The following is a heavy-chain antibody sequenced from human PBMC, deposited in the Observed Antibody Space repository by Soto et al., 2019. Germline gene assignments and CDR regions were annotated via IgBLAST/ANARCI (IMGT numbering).Heavy chain of an antibody. CDR1: GGSFSGYY. Sequence: PSETLSLTCAVYGGSFSGYYWSWIRQPPGKGLEWIGEIKHSGSTNYNPSLKSRVTISVDTSKNQFSLKLSSVTAADTAVYYCASAYYDSSGYDYWGQGTLVTVSS. CDR2: IKHSGST. V-gene: IGHV4-34*01. CDR3: ASAYYDSSGYDY. J-gene: IGHJ4*02. D-gene: IGHD3-22*01.